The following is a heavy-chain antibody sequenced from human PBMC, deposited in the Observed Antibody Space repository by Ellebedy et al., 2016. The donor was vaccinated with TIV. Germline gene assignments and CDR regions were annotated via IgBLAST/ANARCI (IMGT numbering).Heavy chain of an antibody. CDR2: ISGSGGST. Sequence: GESLKISXAASGFTFSSSAMSWVRQAPGKGLEWVSGISGSGGSTYYADSVKGRFTISRDNSKNTLYLQMHSLRAEDTAVYYCAKDHISAGWPTFDNWGQGTQVTVSS. V-gene: IGHV3-23*01. CDR1: GFTFSSSA. J-gene: IGHJ4*02. D-gene: IGHD6-19*01. CDR3: AKDHISAGWPTFDN.